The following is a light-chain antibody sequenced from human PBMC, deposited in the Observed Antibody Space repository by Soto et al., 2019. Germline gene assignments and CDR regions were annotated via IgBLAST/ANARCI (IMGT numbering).Light chain of an antibody. Sequence: DIQLTPSPSTLSASVGDRVTITCRARQSISSWLAWYQQKPGKAPKLLIYKASSLESGVPSRFSGSGSGTEFTLTISSPQPDDFATYYCQQYNSYSGTFGQGTKVDIK. CDR3: QQYNSYSGT. V-gene: IGKV1-5*03. J-gene: IGKJ1*01. CDR2: KAS. CDR1: QSISSW.